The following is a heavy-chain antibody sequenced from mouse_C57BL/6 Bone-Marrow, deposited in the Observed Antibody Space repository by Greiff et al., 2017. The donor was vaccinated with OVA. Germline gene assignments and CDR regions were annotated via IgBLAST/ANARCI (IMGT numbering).Heavy chain of an antibody. D-gene: IGHD1-1*01. J-gene: IGHJ3*01. CDR1: GYTFTDYN. Sequence: QVQLQQSGPELVKPGASVKMSCKASGYTFTDYNMHWVKQRPGKGLEWIGRIYPGDGDTNYNGKFKGKATLTADKSSSTAYMQLSSLTSEDSAVYFCARVYGSSPWFAYWGQGTLVTVSA. CDR2: IYPGDGDT. CDR3: ARVYGSSPWFAY. V-gene: IGHV1-82*01.